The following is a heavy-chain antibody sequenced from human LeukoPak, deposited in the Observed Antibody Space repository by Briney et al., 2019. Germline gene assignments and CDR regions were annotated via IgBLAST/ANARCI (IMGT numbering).Heavy chain of an antibody. CDR1: GYSFTSYW. Sequence: GESPKISCKGSGYSFTSYWIGWVRQMPGKGLEWMGIIYPGDSDTRYSPSFQGQVTISADKSISTAYLQWSSLKASDTAMYYCARRIVGATTSDYYYYYMDVWGEGTTVTVSS. D-gene: IGHD1-26*01. CDR3: ARRIVGATTSDYYYYYMDV. CDR2: IYPGDSDT. V-gene: IGHV5-51*01. J-gene: IGHJ6*03.